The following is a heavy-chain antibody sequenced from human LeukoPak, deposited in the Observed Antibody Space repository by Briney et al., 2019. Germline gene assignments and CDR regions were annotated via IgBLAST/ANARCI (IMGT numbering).Heavy chain of an antibody. CDR3: AGHKWYSGSFIDY. V-gene: IGHV4-34*01. CDR1: GGSFSGYY. CDR2: INHSGST. J-gene: IGHJ4*02. D-gene: IGHD1-26*01. Sequence: SETLSLTCAVYGGSFSGYYWSWIRQPPGKGLEWIGEINHSGSTNYNPSLKSRVTISVDTSKNQFSLKLSSVTAADTAVYYCAGHKWYSGSFIDYWGQGTLVTVSS.